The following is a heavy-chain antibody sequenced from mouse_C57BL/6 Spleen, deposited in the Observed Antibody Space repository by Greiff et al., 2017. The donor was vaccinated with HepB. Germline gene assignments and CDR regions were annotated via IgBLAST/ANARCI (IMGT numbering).Heavy chain of an antibody. Sequence: QCQLRQPGAGLVKPGASGKLSCKASGYTFSSYWMHWVKQVSGRGLEWIGMIHPNSGSTNYNEKFKSKATLTVDKSSSTAYMQLSSLTSEDSAVYYCARRYDYFDYWGQCTTL. CDR2: IHPNSGST. CDR1: GYTFSSYW. D-gene: IGHD2-3*01. V-gene: IGHV1-64*01. J-gene: IGHJ2*01. CDR3: ARRYDYFDY.